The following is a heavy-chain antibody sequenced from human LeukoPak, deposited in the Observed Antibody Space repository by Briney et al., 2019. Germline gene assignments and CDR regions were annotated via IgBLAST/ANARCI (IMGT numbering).Heavy chain of an antibody. J-gene: IGHJ4*02. D-gene: IGHD3-22*01. V-gene: IGHV4-59*08. CDR1: GGSISSYY. Sequence: SETLSLTCTVSGGSISSYYWSWIRQPPGKGLEWIGYIYYSGSTNYNPSLKSRVTISVDTSKNQFSLKLSSVTAADTAVYYCARSYGYYYDSSGYPSLDYWGQGTLVTVSS. CDR2: IYYSGST. CDR3: ARSYGYYYDSSGYPSLDY.